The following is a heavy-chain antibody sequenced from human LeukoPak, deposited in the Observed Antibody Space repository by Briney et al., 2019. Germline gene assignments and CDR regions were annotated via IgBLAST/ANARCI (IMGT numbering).Heavy chain of an antibody. CDR1: GFTFNSYA. CDR2: ISGGGDT. Sequence: PGGSLRLSCAASGFTFNSYAMSWGRQAPGKGLEWVSHISGGGDTYYADSVKGRFTISRDNSKNTLYLQMNSLRAEDTAVYYCAKGGCTSGYCGFDYWGQGTLVTVSS. CDR3: AKGGCTSGYCGFDY. J-gene: IGHJ4*02. D-gene: IGHD3-22*01. V-gene: IGHV3-23*01.